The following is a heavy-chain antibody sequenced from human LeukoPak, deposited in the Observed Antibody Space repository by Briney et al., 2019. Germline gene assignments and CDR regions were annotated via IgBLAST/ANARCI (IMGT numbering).Heavy chain of an antibody. V-gene: IGHV3-23*01. Sequence: GGSLRLSCAASGLTFSSNGMSWVRQAPGKGLEWVSAISGSGGSTYYADSVKGRFTISRDNSKNTLYLQMNSLRVEDTAVYYCAKDRGIISDYWGQGTLVTVSS. J-gene: IGHJ4*02. CDR3: AKDRGIISDY. D-gene: IGHD3-10*01. CDR2: ISGSGGST. CDR1: GLTFSSNG.